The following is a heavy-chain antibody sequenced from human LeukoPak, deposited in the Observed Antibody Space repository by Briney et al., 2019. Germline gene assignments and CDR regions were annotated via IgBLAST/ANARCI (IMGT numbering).Heavy chain of an antibody. CDR3: TTEGWDLLWFGEALYYFDY. CDR2: IKSKTDGGTT. D-gene: IGHD3-10*01. CDR1: GFTSTNAW. J-gene: IGHJ4*02. V-gene: IGHV3-15*01. Sequence: PGGSLRLSCAASGFTSTNAWMSWVRQAPGKGLEWVGRIKSKTDGGTTDYAAPVKGRFTISRDDSKNTLYLQMNSLKTEDTAVYYCTTEGWDLLWFGEALYYFDYWGQGTLVTVSS.